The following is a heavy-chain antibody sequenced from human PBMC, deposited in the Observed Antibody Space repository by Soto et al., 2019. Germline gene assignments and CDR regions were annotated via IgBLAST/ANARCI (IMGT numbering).Heavy chain of an antibody. CDR2: INPSGGST. CDR1: GYTFTSYY. D-gene: IGHD6-19*01. Sequence: ASVKVSCKASGYTFTSYYMHWVRQAPGQGLEWMGIINPSGGSTSYAQKFQGRVTMTRDTSTSTVYMELSSLRSEDTAVYYCAGGGGGRGEWLVIADMNWFDPWGQGTLVTVSS. CDR3: AGGGGGRGEWLVIADMNWFDP. J-gene: IGHJ5*02. V-gene: IGHV1-46*01.